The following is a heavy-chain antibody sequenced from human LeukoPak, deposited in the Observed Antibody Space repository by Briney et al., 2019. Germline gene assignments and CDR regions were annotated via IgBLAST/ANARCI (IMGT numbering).Heavy chain of an antibody. V-gene: IGHV3-21*01. J-gene: IGHJ5*02. CDR2: ISSSSSYI. CDR1: GFTFSSYS. Sequence: GGSLRLSCAASGFTFSSYSMNWVRQAPGKGLEWVSSISSSSSYIYYADSVKGRFTISRDNAKNSLYLQMSSLRAENTAVYYCAPRDWFDPWGQGTLVTVSS. CDR3: APRDWFDP.